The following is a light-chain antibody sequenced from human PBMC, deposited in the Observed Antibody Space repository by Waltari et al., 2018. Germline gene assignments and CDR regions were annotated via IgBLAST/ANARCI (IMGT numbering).Light chain of an antibody. J-gene: IGLJ3*02. CDR3: CSYAGRSTWV. CDR1: SNDIGNSTL. V-gene: IGLV2-23*02. CDR2: EVY. Sequence: QSALTQPASVSGSPGQSITISCTGPSNDIGNSTLVSWYQQHPGKAPKLMIYEVYNRPSGVSNRLSGAKSGNTASLTIFGLQAEDEADYYCCSYAGRSTWVFGGGTKVTVL.